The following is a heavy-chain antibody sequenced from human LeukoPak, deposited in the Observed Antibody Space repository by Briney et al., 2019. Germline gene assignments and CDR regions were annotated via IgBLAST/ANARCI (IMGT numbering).Heavy chain of an antibody. D-gene: IGHD3-22*01. V-gene: IGHV4-34*01. CDR2: INHSGST. CDR3: ARALPYYYDSSGYYPFDY. Sequence: SETLSLTCAVYGGSFSGYYWSWIRQPPGKGLEWIGEINHSGSTNYNPSLKSRVTISVDTSKNQFSLKLSSVTAADTAVYYCARALPYYYDSSGYYPFDYWGQGTLVTVSS. J-gene: IGHJ4*02. CDR1: GGSFSGYY.